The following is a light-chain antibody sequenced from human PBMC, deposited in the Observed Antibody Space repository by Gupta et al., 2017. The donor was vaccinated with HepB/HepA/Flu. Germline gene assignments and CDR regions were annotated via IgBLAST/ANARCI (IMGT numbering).Light chain of an antibody. CDR2: RVS. CDR3: MQGTHWPVT. CDR1: QSVVYTNGIAY. J-gene: IGKJ1*01. Sequence: DVVMTQSPLSLPVTLGQPASISCRSSQSVVYTNGIAYLSWFLQRPGQSPRRLIYRVSNRDSRVPDRFSGSGSGTDFTLKISRVEAEDVGVYYCMQGTHWPVTFGQGTKVEI. V-gene: IGKV2-30*01.